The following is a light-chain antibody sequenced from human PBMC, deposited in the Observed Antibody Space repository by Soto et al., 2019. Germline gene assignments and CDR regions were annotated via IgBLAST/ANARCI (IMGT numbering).Light chain of an antibody. J-gene: IGLJ1*01. V-gene: IGLV2-14*01. CDR2: DVS. CDR1: SSDVGGYNY. Sequence: QSVLTQPASVSGSPGQSITISCTGTSSDVGGYNYVSWYRQHPGRAPKLMIYDVSNRPSGGSNRFSGSKSGNTASLTISGLQTEDEADYYCSSYSRSSTYVFGTGTKVTVL. CDR3: SSYSRSSTYV.